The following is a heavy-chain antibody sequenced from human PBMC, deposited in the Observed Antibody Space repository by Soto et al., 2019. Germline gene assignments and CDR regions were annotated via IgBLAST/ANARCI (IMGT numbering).Heavy chain of an antibody. CDR1: GGSISSGGYS. CDR2: IYHSGST. D-gene: IGHD3-3*01. CDR3: ASGYDFWSGYYTSYYYGMDV. Sequence: QLQLQESGSGLVKPSQTLSLTCAVSGGSISSGGYSWSWIRQPPGKGLEWIGYIYHSGSTYYNPSLESRVPISVDRSKNQFSLKLSSVTAADTAVYYCASGYDFWSGYYTSYYYGMDVWGQGTTVTVSS. J-gene: IGHJ6*02. V-gene: IGHV4-30-2*01.